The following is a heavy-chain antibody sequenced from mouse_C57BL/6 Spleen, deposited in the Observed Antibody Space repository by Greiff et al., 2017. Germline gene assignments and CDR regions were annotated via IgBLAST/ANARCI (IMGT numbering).Heavy chain of an antibody. V-gene: IGHV1-55*01. CDR2: IYPGSGST. D-gene: IGHD2-4*01. Sequence: QVQLQQPGAELVKPGASVKMSCKASGYTFTSYWITWVKQRPGQGLEWIGDIYPGSGSTNYNEKFKSKATLTVDTSSSTAYMQLSSLTSEDSAVYYCARCAVYYDYENYAMDYWGQGTSVTVSS. CDR3: ARCAVYYDYENYAMDY. CDR1: GYTFTSYW. J-gene: IGHJ4*01.